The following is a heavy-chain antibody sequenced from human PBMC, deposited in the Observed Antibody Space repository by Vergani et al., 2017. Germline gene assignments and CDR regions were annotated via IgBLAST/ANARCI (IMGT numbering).Heavy chain of an antibody. CDR1: GFTFRSYA. D-gene: IGHD6-13*01. V-gene: IGHV3-23*01. CDR3: AKAGIAAAGRVGDYYYYMDV. J-gene: IGHJ6*03. Sequence: EVQLLESRGGLVQTGGSLRLSCAASGFTFRSYALSWVRPAPGKGLEWVSAIIGSGGRTYYADSVKGRFTISRDNSNNTLYLQINSLRAEDTAVYYCAKAGIAAAGRVGDYYYYMDVWGKGTTVTVSS. CDR2: IIGSGGRT.